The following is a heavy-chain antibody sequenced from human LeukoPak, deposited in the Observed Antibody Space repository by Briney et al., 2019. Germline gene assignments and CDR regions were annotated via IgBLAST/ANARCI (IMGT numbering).Heavy chain of an antibody. V-gene: IGHV3-33*06. D-gene: IGHD3-22*01. Sequence: GGSLRLSCAASGFTFSSYGMHWVRQAPGKGLEWVAVIWYDGSNKYYADSVKGRFTISRDNSENTLYLQMNSLRAEDTAVYYCAKAAYYYDSSGYLVDYWGQGTLVTVSS. CDR2: IWYDGSNK. J-gene: IGHJ4*02. CDR3: AKAAYYYDSSGYLVDY. CDR1: GFTFSSYG.